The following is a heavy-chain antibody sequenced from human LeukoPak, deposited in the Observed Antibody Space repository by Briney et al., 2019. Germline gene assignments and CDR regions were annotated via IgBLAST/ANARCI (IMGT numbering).Heavy chain of an antibody. J-gene: IGHJ2*01. CDR1: GFTFRDYG. D-gene: IGHD3-22*01. CDR3: AKELYYYDTSRYFDI. V-gene: IGHV3-30*18. CDR2: ISSEGHKI. Sequence: GRSLRLSCAASGFTFRDYGIHWVCQAPGKGLEWVALISSEGHKIHYGDSVKGRFTISRDNSKNMVYLQMNSLSLEDTALYYCAKELYYYDTSRYFDIWGRGTLVTVSS.